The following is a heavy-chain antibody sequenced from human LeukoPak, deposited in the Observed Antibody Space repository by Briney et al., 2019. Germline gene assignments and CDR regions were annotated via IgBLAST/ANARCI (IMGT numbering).Heavy chain of an antibody. D-gene: IGHD5-18*01. Sequence: SETLSLTCTVSGGSISSYYWSWIRQPPGKGLEWIGYIYYSGSTNYNPSLKSRVAISVDTSKNQFSLKLSSVTAADAAVYYCARWGTAMPQPLAGYYYYGMDVWGQGTTVTVSS. CDR1: GGSISSYY. CDR3: ARWGTAMPQPLAGYYYYGMDV. J-gene: IGHJ6*02. V-gene: IGHV4-59*12. CDR2: IYYSGST.